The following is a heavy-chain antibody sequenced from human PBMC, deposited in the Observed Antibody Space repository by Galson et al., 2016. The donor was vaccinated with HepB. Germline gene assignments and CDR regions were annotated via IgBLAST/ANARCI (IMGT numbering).Heavy chain of an antibody. V-gene: IGHV3-21*01. CDR3: AREMHYDDVWGSYPSPDYYGMGV. CDR1: GFTFSGYS. D-gene: IGHD3-16*01. Sequence: SLRLSCAASGFTFSGYSMNWVRQAPGKGLEWVSSITSSSDYIYYAASVKGRFTISRDNAKKSVSLHMNSLRAEDTAVYYCAREMHYDDVWGSYPSPDYYGMGVWGQGTTVTVSS. CDR2: ITSSSDYI. J-gene: IGHJ6*02.